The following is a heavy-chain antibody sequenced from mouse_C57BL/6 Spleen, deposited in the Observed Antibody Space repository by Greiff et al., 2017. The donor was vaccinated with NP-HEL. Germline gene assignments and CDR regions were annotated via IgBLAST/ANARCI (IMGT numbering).Heavy chain of an antibody. V-gene: IGHV1-81*01. CDR3: FGDDYDGYWYVDV. CDR2: IYPRSGNT. CDR1: GYTFTSYG. J-gene: IGHJ1*03. Sequence: VQLQQSGAELARPGASVKLSCKASGYTFTSYGISWVKQRTGQGLEWIGEIYPRSGNTYYNEKFKGKATLTADKSSSTAYMELRSLTSEDSAVYFSFGDDYDGYWYVDVWGTGTTVTVAS. D-gene: IGHD2-4*01.